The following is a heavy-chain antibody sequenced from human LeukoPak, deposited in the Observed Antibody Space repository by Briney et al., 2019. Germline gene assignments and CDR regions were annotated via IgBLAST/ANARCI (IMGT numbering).Heavy chain of an antibody. V-gene: IGHV3-33*01. CDR3: ARSPEPFDYGPYNWFDP. Sequence: GGSLRLSCAASGFTFSTYVMHWVRQAPGKELEWVALIWYDESNEYYADSVKGRFTVSRDNSRSMMYLQMNSLRAEDTAVYYCARSPEPFDYGPYNWFDPWGQGTRVTVSS. CDR2: IWYDESNE. D-gene: IGHD4-17*01. CDR1: GFTFSTYV. J-gene: IGHJ5*02.